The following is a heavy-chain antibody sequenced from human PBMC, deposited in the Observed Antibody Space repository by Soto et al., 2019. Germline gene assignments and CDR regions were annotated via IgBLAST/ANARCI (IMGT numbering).Heavy chain of an antibody. CDR2: IIPIFGTA. D-gene: IGHD3-22*01. V-gene: IGHV1-69*13. CDR3: ASTSVVVITYYYYGMDV. CDR1: GGTFSSYA. Sequence: VKVSCKASGGTFSSYAISWVRQAPGQGLEWMGGIIPIFGTANYAQKFQGRVTITADESTSTAYMELSSLRSEDTAVYYCASTSVVVITYYYYGMDVWGQGTTVTVS. J-gene: IGHJ6*02.